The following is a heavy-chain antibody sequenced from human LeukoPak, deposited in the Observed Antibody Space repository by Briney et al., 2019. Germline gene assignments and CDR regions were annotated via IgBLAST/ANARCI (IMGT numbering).Heavy chain of an antibody. V-gene: IGHV3-11*01. CDR3: ARAAVYCGGECSAFDY. CDR1: GFTFSDYY. J-gene: IGHJ4*02. Sequence: GRSLRLSCAASGFTFSDYYMNWIRQAPGKGLEWVSYISSSDSTIYYADSVRGRFTISRDNAKNSLYLQMNSLRADDTAIYYCARAAVYCGGECSAFDYWGQGTLVTVSS. D-gene: IGHD2-21*01. CDR2: ISSSDSTI.